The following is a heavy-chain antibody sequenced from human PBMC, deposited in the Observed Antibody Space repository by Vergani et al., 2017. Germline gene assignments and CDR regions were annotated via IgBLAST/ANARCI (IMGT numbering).Heavy chain of an antibody. V-gene: IGHV4-59*01. CDR3: ARDPGIAAAGRHGFDP. CDR2: IYYSGST. CDR1: GGSISSYY. D-gene: IGHD6-13*01. J-gene: IGHJ5*02. Sequence: QVQLQESGPGLVKPSETLSLTCTVSGGSISSYYWSWIRQPPGKGLEWIGYIYYSGSTNYNPSLKSRVTISVDTSKNQFSLKLSSVTAADTAVYYCARDPGIAAAGRHGFDPWGQGTVVTVSS.